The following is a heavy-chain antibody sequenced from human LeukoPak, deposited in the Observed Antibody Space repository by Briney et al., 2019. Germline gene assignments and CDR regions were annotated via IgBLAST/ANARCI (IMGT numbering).Heavy chain of an antibody. CDR1: GFTFSSYA. V-gene: IGHV3-23*01. CDR3: AKDSAKKYDDY. CDR2: ISGSDGTT. Sequence: GGSLRLSCAASGFTFSSYAMSWVRQAPGKGLEWVSGISGSDGTTYYADSVKGRFTISRDNSKNTLYLQMNGLRAEDTAVYYCAKDSAKKYDDYWGQGTLVTVSS. D-gene: IGHD2/OR15-2a*01. J-gene: IGHJ4*02.